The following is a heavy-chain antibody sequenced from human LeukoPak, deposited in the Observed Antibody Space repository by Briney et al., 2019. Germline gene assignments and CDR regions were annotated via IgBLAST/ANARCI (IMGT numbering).Heavy chain of an antibody. Sequence: SQTLSLTCTVSGGSISSGGYYWSWIRQHPGKGLEWIGYIYYSGSTYYNPSLKSRVTISVDTSKNQFSLKLSSVTAADTAVYYCARLGYCSGSSCYPFDPWGQGTLVTVSS. D-gene: IGHD2-15*01. J-gene: IGHJ5*02. CDR2: IYYSGST. CDR1: GGSISSGGYY. V-gene: IGHV4-31*03. CDR3: ARLGYCSGSSCYPFDP.